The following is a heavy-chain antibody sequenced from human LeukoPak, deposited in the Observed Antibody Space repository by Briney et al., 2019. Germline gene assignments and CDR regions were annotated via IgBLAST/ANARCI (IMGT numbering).Heavy chain of an antibody. CDR3: ARSSSGWYAVFDY. Sequence: TSQTLSLTCTVAGGSISRYFCSCSPQPPRQGVEWIGYIYYNGSTNYNPSLKSRVTISVDTSKNQFSLTLSSVTAADTPVYYCARSSSGWYAVFDYWGQGTLVTVSS. D-gene: IGHD6-19*01. CDR2: IYYNGST. CDR1: GGSISRYF. V-gene: IGHV4-59*01. J-gene: IGHJ4*02.